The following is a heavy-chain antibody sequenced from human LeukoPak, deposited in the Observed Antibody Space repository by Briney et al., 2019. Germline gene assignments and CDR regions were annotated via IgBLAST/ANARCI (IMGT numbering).Heavy chain of an antibody. J-gene: IGHJ4*02. D-gene: IGHD2-8*01. V-gene: IGHV4-61*02. CDR3: AGNPRYCTNGVCTDY. Sequence: SEALSLTCTVSGGSISSGSYYWSWIRQPAGKGLELIGRIYTSGSTNYNPSLKSRVTISVDTSKNQFSLKLSSVTAADTAVYYCAGNPRYCTNGVCTDYWGQGTLVTVSS. CDR2: IYTSGST. CDR1: GGSISSGSYY.